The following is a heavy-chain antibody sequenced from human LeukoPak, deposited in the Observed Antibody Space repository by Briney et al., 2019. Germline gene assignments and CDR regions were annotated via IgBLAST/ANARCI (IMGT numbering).Heavy chain of an antibody. CDR2: ISADNGNT. J-gene: IGHJ4*02. Sequence: AAVKVSCKASGYTFTSYSISWVRQAPGQGLEWMGWISADNGNTNYAQKLQGRVTMTTDTSTSTAYVELRSLRSDDTAVYYCARDRQWLPEVTDYWGQGTLVTVSS. V-gene: IGHV1-18*01. CDR1: GYTFTSYS. CDR3: ARDRQWLPEVTDY. D-gene: IGHD6-19*01.